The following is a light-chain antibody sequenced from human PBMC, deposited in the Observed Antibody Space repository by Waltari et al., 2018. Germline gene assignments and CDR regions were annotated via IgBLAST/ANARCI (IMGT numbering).Light chain of an antibody. CDR1: SLISYI. V-gene: IGLV3-19*01. J-gene: IGLJ2*01. CDR3: ASRDSSGNHVV. Sequence: SSELTQDPAVSVALGHTVRITCQRHSLISYIATWFQQKPGQAPLLVIDAKNNRPSGIPDRFSASSSGNTASLTITGAQAEDEADFDCASRDSSGNHVVFGGGTTLTVL. CDR2: AKN.